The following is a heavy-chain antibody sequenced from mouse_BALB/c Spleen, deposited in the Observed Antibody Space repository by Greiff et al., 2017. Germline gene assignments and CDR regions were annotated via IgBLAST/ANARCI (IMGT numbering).Heavy chain of an antibody. CDR2: INPSSGYT. J-gene: IGHJ1*01. V-gene: IGHV1-4*02. CDR3: ARPGNWYFDV. Sequence: VKLLESAAELARPGASVKMSCKASGYTFTSYTMHWVKQRPGQGLEWIGYINPSSGYTEYNQKFKDKTTLTADKSSSTAYMQLSSLTSEDSAVYYCARPGNWYFDVWGAGTTVTVSS. CDR1: GYTFTSYT.